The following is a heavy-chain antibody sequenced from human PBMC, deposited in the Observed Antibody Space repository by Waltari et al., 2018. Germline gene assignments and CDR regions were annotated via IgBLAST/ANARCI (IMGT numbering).Heavy chain of an antibody. V-gene: IGHV4-31*03. CDR1: GGSISSGGYY. J-gene: IGHJ4*02. CDR2: IYYSGIH. Sequence: QVQLQESGPGLVKPSQTLSLTCTVSGGSISSGGYYWSWIRQHPGKGLEWIGYIYYSGIHYHNPSLKTRVTISVDTSKNQFSLKLSSVTAADTAVYYCARDVIQPHPDSSGYSSRWGQGTLVTVSS. D-gene: IGHD3-22*01. CDR3: ARDVIQPHPDSSGYSSR.